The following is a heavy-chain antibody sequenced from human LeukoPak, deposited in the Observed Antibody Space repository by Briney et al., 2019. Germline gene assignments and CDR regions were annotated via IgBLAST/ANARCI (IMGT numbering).Heavy chain of an antibody. CDR2: IDPNSGDP. J-gene: IGHJ4*02. D-gene: IGHD4-23*01. CDR3: ASPDCGGHSTFGF. CDR1: GYIFTGYY. Sequence: ASVKVSCKASGYIFTGYYMHWVRQAPGQGLEWMGWIDPNSGDPNYAQNFQGRVTMTRDTSISTAYMELSSLTSDDTAVYYCASPDCGGHSTFGFWGQGTLVTVSS. V-gene: IGHV1-2*02.